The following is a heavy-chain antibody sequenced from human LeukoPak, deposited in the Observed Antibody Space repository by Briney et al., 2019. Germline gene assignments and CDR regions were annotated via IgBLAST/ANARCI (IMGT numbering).Heavy chain of an antibody. CDR2: IYYSGST. V-gene: IGHV4-59*01. CDR1: GGSISSYY. J-gene: IGHJ4*02. Sequence: SETLSLTCTDPGGSISSYYRSWIRQPPGKGLEWIGYIYYSGSTNYNPSLKSRVTISVDTSKNQFSLKLSSVTAADTAVYYCARTQYSSSWFLFDYWGQGTLVTVSS. D-gene: IGHD6-13*01. CDR3: ARTQYSSSWFLFDY.